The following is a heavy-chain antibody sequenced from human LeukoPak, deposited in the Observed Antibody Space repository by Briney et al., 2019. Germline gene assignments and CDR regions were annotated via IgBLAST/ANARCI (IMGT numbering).Heavy chain of an antibody. D-gene: IGHD4-17*01. CDR1: GASFSGYY. V-gene: IGHV4-34*01. CDR3: ARGDYGARADY. CDR2: INHSGST. Sequence: PSETLSLTCAVYGASFSGYYWSWIRQPPGKGLEWIGEINHSGSTIYNPSLKSRVTMSVDTSKNQFSLKLSSVTAADTAVYYCARGDYGARADYWGQGTLVTVSS. J-gene: IGHJ4*02.